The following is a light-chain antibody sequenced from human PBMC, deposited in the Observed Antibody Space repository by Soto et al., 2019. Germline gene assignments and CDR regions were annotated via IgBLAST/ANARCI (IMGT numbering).Light chain of an antibody. CDR3: QSYDSSLSGSVV. CDR1: SSDVGNYNY. Sequence: QSALTQPASVSGSPGQSITISCTGTSSDVGNYNYVSWYQQYPGRVPKLLIYGNTNRPSGVPDRFSGSKSGTSVFLAITGLQAEDEADYYCQSYDSSLSGSVVFGGGTKLTVL. CDR2: GNT. J-gene: IGLJ2*01. V-gene: IGLV2-14*01.